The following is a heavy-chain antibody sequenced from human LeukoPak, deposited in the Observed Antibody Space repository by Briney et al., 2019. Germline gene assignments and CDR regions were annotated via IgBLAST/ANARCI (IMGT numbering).Heavy chain of an antibody. D-gene: IGHD3-22*01. J-gene: IGHJ4*02. CDR2: IYPGDSHT. CDR1: GSAFNDYW. Sequence: GESLKISCTGSGSAFNDYWIAWVCQMPGKGLEWMGMIYPGDSHTKYSPSFEGQVSISVDKSISTAYLQWSSLKASDTAMYYCARRLRYDSSGYRDLFDYWGQGTLVTVSS. CDR3: ARRLRYDSSGYRDLFDY. V-gene: IGHV5-51*01.